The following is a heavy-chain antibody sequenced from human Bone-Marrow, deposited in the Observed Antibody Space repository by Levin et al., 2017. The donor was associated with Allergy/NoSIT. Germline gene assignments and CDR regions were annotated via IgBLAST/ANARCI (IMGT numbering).Heavy chain of an antibody. J-gene: IGHJ6*02. D-gene: IGHD2-2*01. CDR1: GFTFDDYA. V-gene: IGHV3-9*01. CDR3: AKGTQSTNQGLDV. CDR2: LSWNSDYI. Sequence: AGGSLRLSCAASGFTFDDYAMSWVRQVPGKGLEWVSGLSWNSDYIGYADSVRGRFTISRDNAKNFVYLQMNSLRPDDTALYYCAKGTQSTNQGLDVWGQGTMVTV.